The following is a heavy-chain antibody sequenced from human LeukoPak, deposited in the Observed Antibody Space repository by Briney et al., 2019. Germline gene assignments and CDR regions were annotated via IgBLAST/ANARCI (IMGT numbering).Heavy chain of an antibody. V-gene: IGHV4-39*07. Sequence: PSETLSLTCTVSGGSISSSSYYWGWIRQPPGKGLEWIGEINHSGSTNYNPSLKSRVTISVDTSKNQFSLKLSSVTAADTAVYYCARGGHYSDAFDIWGQGTMVTVSS. J-gene: IGHJ3*02. CDR3: ARGGHYSDAFDI. CDR2: INHSGST. CDR1: GGSISSSSYY. D-gene: IGHD3-10*01.